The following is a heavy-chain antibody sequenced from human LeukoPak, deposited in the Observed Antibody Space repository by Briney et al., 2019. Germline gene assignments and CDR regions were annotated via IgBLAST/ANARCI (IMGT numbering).Heavy chain of an antibody. J-gene: IGHJ4*02. CDR2: IYWNDDK. CDR1: GFSLSTSGVG. Sequence: SGPTLVNPTQTLTLTCTFSGFSLSTSGVGVGWIRQPPGKALEWLALIYWNDDKRYSPSLKSRLTITKDTSKNQVVLTMTNMSPVDTATYYCAHRLSGATLGRYFDYWGQGTLVTVSS. CDR3: AHRLSGATLGRYFDY. V-gene: IGHV2-5*01. D-gene: IGHD7-27*01.